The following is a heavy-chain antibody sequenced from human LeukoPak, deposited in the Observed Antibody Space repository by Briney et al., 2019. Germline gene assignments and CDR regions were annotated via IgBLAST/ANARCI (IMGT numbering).Heavy chain of an antibody. V-gene: IGHV3-23*01. J-gene: IGHJ4*02. CDR1: GFTFNSYG. Sequence: GGSLRLSCAASGFTFNSYGMSWVRQAPGKGLEWVSGISGSGGSTYYAESVKGRFTISRDNSKNTLYVQMNSLGAEDTAVYYCAKWKYSSSGLDDYWGQGTLVTVSS. CDR3: AKWKYSSSGLDDY. CDR2: ISGSGGST. D-gene: IGHD6-6*01.